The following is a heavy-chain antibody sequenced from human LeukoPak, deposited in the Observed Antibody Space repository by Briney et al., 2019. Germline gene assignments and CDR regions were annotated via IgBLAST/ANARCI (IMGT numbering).Heavy chain of an antibody. J-gene: IGHJ6*03. CDR1: GGSISSGDYY. Sequence: SETLPLTCTVSGGSISSGDYYWSRIRQPPGKGLEWIRYIYYSGSTYYNPSLKSRVTISVDTSKNQFSLKLSSVTAADTAVYYCARERWELRRGYYYYMDVWGKGTMVTVSS. CDR2: IYYSGST. V-gene: IGHV4-30-4*08. D-gene: IGHD1-26*01. CDR3: ARERWELRRGYYYYMDV.